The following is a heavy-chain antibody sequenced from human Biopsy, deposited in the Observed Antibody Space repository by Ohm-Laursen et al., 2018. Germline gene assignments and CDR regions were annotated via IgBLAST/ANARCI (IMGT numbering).Heavy chain of an antibody. CDR2: FAPANGKT. CDR3: ARDGSGGHDFGAGWFDP. V-gene: IGHV1-24*01. J-gene: IGHJ5*02. Sequence: GASVKVSCKVSGYAVTEFSMQWVRQAPGKGLEWMGGFAPANGKTIYAQKSKGRVTMAEDTSTDTAYMELSILRSEDAAVYYCARDGSGGHDFGAGWFDPWGQGTLVTVSS. D-gene: IGHD5-12*01. CDR1: GYAVTEFS.